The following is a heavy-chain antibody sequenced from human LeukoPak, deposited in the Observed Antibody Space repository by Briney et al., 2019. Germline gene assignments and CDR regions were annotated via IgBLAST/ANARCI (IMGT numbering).Heavy chain of an antibody. CDR3: ARLATMVRGVITPVVY. CDR1: GFTFSNFG. Sequence: GGSLRLSCAASGFTFSNFGMSWVRQAPGVGLEWVSSISASGDATYYADSVEGRFTISRDNSKNTLYLQMNSLRAEDTALYYCARLATMVRGVITPVVYWGQGTLVTVSS. V-gene: IGHV3-23*01. CDR2: ISASGDAT. D-gene: IGHD3-10*01. J-gene: IGHJ4*02.